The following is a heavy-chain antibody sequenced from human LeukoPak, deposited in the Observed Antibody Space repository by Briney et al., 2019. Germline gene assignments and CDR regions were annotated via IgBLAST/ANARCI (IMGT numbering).Heavy chain of an antibody. CDR2: IYYSGST. J-gene: IGHJ5*02. Sequence: SETLSLTCTVSGGSISSYYWSWIRQPPGKGLEWIGYIYYSGSTNYNPSLKSRVTISVDTSKNQFSLKLSSVTAADTAVYYCASNGDLWSGYKIDPWGQGTLVTVSS. CDR3: ASNGDLWSGYKIDP. D-gene: IGHD3-3*01. CDR1: GGSISSYY. V-gene: IGHV4-59*01.